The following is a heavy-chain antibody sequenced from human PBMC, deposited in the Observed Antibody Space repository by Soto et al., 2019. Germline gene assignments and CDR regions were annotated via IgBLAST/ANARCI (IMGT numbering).Heavy chain of an antibody. CDR1: GFTFSSYA. CDR2: ISGSGGST. CDR3: AKGVGGLYYDSSGPFPLAFDI. V-gene: IGHV3-23*01. J-gene: IGHJ3*02. D-gene: IGHD3-22*01. Sequence: EVQLLESGGGLVQPGGSLRLSCAASGFTFSSYAMSWVRQAPGKGLEWVSAISGSGGSTYYADSVKGRFTISRDNSKNTLYLQMNSLRAEDTAVYYCAKGVGGLYYDSSGPFPLAFDIWGQGTMVTVSS.